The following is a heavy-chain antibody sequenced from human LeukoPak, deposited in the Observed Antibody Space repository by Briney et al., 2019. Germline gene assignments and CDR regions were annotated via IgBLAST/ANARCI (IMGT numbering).Heavy chain of an antibody. D-gene: IGHD5-18*01. CDR3: AKPIGPAWFGDSYGTFDP. CDR2: ISGSGGST. J-gene: IGHJ5*02. V-gene: IGHV3-23*01. CDR1: GFTFSSYA. Sequence: GGSLRLSCAASGFTFSSYAMSWVRQAPGKGLEWVSAISGSGGSTYYADSVKGRFTISRDNSKNTLYLQMNSLRAEDTAAYYCAKPIGPAWFGDSYGTFDPWGQGTLVTVSS.